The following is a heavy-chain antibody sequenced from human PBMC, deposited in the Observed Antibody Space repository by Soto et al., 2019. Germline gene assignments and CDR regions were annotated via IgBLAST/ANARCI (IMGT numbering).Heavy chain of an antibody. CDR1: GFTCNTYA. V-gene: IGHV3-23*01. Sequence: XGSLRLSCAASGFTCNTYAMTWVRQTPGKGLEWVSFITTRGARTYYADPVRGRFTISTDSSRNTLYLQMNSLRPDDTAVYFCARYRSDGSASFDYWGQGTRVTVSS. J-gene: IGHJ4*02. CDR3: ARYRSDGSASFDY. CDR2: ITTRGART. D-gene: IGHD3-9*01.